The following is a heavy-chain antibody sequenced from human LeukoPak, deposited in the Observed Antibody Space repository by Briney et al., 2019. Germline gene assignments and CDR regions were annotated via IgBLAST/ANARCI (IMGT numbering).Heavy chain of an antibody. Sequence: ASVKVSCKASGYTFTGYYMHWVRQAPGQGLEWMGRINPNSGGTNYAQKFQGRVTITADKSTSTAYMELSSLRSEDTAVYYCARANWGSENWFDPWGQGTLVTVSS. D-gene: IGHD7-27*01. V-gene: IGHV1-2*06. CDR3: ARANWGSENWFDP. CDR2: INPNSGGT. J-gene: IGHJ5*02. CDR1: GYTFTGYY.